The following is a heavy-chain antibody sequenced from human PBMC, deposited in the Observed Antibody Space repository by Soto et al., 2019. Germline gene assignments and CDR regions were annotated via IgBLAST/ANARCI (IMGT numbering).Heavy chain of an antibody. V-gene: IGHV3-30*18. Sequence: GGSLRLSCAASGFTFSSYGMHWVRQAPGKGLEWVAVISYDGSNKYYADSVKGRFTIFRDNSMNTLYLQMNSLRAEDTAVYYCTKDRVPDGIYSFDYWGQGALVTVSS. D-gene: IGHD2-15*01. CDR2: ISYDGSNK. J-gene: IGHJ4*02. CDR3: TKDRVPDGIYSFDY. CDR1: GFTFSSYG.